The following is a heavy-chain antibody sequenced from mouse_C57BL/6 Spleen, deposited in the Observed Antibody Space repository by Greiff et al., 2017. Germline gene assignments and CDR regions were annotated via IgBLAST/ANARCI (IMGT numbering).Heavy chain of an antibody. D-gene: IGHD1-1*01. J-gene: IGHJ4*01. V-gene: IGHV1-50*01. Sequence: QVQLQQPGAELVKPGASVKLSCKASGYTFTSYWMQWVKQRPGQGLEWIGEIDPSDSYTNYNQKFKSKATLTVETSSSTAYIQLSSLTSEDSAVDYCARSRFITTVVWDYWGQGTSVTVSS. CDR1: GYTFTSYW. CDR2: IDPSDSYT. CDR3: ARSRFITTVVWDY.